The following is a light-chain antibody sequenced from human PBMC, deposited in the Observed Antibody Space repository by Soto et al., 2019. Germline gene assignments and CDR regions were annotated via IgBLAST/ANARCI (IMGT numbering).Light chain of an antibody. J-gene: IGLJ1*01. V-gene: IGLV2-14*01. CDR1: SSDIGAYNY. CDR2: DVT. CDR3: YSYTSSDTGV. Sequence: QSVLTQPASVSGSPGQSITISCTGTSSDIGAYNYVSWFQQHPGKAPKFMIYDVTDRPSGVSNRFSGSKSGNTASLTISGLQAEDEADYYCYSYTSSDTGVFGTGTKLTVL.